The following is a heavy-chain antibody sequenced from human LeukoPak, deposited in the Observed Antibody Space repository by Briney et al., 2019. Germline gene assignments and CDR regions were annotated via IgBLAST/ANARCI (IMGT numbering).Heavy chain of an antibody. CDR1: GFTFSRYG. D-gene: IGHD5-24*01. CDR2: ISGSGGST. CDR3: AKDRVATIQYYFDY. J-gene: IGHJ4*02. Sequence: GGSLRLSCAASGFTFSRYGMTWVRQAPGKGLEWVSAISGSGGSTFYADPVQGRFTISRDNSKNTLYLQMNTLGAEDTAVYYCAKDRVATIQYYFDYWGQGTLVTVSS. V-gene: IGHV3-23*01.